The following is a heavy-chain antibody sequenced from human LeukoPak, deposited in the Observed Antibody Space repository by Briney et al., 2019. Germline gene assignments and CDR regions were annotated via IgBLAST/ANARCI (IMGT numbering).Heavy chain of an antibody. CDR1: GDGVSSNSAA. V-gene: IGHV6-1*01. J-gene: IGHJ5*02. CDR2: TYYRSKWYN. Sequence: SQTLSLTCAISGDGVSSNSAAWNWIRQSPSGGLEWLGRTYYRSKWYNDYAVSVKSRITINPDTSKNQFSLQLNSVTPEDTAVYYCARERAAGYNWFDPWGQGTLVTVSS. D-gene: IGHD6-13*01. CDR3: ARERAAGYNWFDP.